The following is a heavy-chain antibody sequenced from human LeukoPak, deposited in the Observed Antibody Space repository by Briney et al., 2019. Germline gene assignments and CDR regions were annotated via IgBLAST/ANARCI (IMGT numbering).Heavy chain of an antibody. CDR1: GGSFTDYY. J-gene: IGHJ5*02. Sequence: PSETVSLTCAVLGGSFTDYYWSWIRQPPGKGLEWIGEITHRGSTNYKSSFKCRVTISVDTSKNQFSLKLTSVTAADTANYCSRRGQWLGCWFDPWGRESLVTVSS. CDR3: SRRGQWLGCWFDP. CDR2: ITHRGST. V-gene: IGHV4-34*01. D-gene: IGHD6-19*01.